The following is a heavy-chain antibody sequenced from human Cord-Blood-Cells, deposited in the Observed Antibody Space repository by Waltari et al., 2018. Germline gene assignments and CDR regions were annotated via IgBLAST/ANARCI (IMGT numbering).Heavy chain of an antibody. CDR2: IYYSGST. D-gene: IGHD6-13*01. CDR1: GGSISSSSYY. CDR3: ASGWYSSSWYDAEYFQH. V-gene: IGHV4-39*01. Sequence: QLQLQESGPGLVKPSETLSLTCTVSGGSISSSSYYWGWIRQPPGKGLEWIGSIYYSGSTHYNPSLKSRVTISVDTSKNQFSLKLSSVTAADTAVYYCASGWYSSSWYDAEYFQHWGQGTLVTVSS. J-gene: IGHJ1*01.